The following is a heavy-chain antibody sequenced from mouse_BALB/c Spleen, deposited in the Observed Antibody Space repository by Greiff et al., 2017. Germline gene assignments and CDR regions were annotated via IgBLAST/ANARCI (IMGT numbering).Heavy chain of an antibody. CDR1: GFTFSSFG. CDR3: ARASYGYDGGSYAMDY. CDR2: ISSCSSTI. V-gene: IGHV5-17*02. Sequence: EVQLVESGGGLVQPGGSLKLSCAASGFTFSSFGMHWVRQAPEKGLEWVAYISSCSSTIYYADTVKGRFTISRDNPKNTLFLQMTSLRSEDTAMYYCARASYGYDGGSYAMDYGGQGTAGTVSS. J-gene: IGHJ4*01. D-gene: IGHD2-2*01.